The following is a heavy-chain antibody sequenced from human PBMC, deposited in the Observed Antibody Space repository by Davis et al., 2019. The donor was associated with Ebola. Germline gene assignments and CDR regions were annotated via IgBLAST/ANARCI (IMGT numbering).Heavy chain of an antibody. D-gene: IGHD6-19*01. CDR3: ARRAVAGTKGYYYYYYGMDV. CDR1: GFTVSSNY. Sequence: PGGSLRLSCAASGFTVSSNYMSWVRQAPGKGLEWVSVIYSGGSTYYADSVKGRFTISRDNSKNTLYLQMNSLRAEDTAVYYCARRAVAGTKGYYYYYYGMDVWGQGTTVTVSS. CDR2: IYSGGST. V-gene: IGHV3-66*01. J-gene: IGHJ6*02.